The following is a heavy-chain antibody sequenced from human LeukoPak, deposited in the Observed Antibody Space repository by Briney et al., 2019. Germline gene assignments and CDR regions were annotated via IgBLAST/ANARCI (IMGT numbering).Heavy chain of an antibody. J-gene: IGHJ4*02. V-gene: IGHV3-53*01. CDR3: ARSPVRIAAPGRAFDY. CDR1: GFTVSTSY. CDR2: IYSDGRT. D-gene: IGHD6-13*01. Sequence: GGSLRLSCAASGFTVSTSYMSWVRQAPGKGLEWVSVIYSDGRTYYADSVKGRFTISRDNSKNTLYLQMNSLRAEDTAVYYCARSPVRIAAPGRAFDYWGQGTLVTVSS.